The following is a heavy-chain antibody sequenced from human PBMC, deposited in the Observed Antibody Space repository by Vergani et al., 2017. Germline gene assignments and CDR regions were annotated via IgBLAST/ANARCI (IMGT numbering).Heavy chain of an antibody. CDR2: IRYDERNK. CDR3: AKDLFNSWNDDGALVDY. J-gene: IGHJ4*02. D-gene: IGHD1-1*01. CDR1: GFTFSSYG. Sequence: QVQLVESGGGLVKPGGSLRLSCAASGFTFSSYGMHWVRQAPGKGLEWGAFIRYDERNKYYADSLKGRFTISRDNSKNKLYLQRNSLRAEDTAVYYCAKDLFNSWNDDGALVDYWGQGTLVTVSS. V-gene: IGHV3-30*02.